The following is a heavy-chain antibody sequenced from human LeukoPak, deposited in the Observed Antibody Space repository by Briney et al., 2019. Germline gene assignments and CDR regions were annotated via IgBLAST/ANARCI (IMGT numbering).Heavy chain of an antibody. D-gene: IGHD3-22*01. CDR2: INHSGST. CDR3: ARDSSGYNPVYYFDY. Sequence: SETLSLTCAVYSGSFSGYYWSWIRQPPGKGLEWIGEINHSGSTNYNPSLKSRVTISVDTSKNQFSLKLSSVTAADTAVYYCARDSSGYNPVYYFDYWGQGTLVTVSS. J-gene: IGHJ4*02. V-gene: IGHV4-34*01. CDR1: SGSFSGYY.